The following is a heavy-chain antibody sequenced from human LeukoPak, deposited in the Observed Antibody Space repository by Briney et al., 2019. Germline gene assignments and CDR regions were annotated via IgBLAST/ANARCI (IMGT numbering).Heavy chain of an antibody. CDR1: GFTFSSYV. J-gene: IGHJ5*02. CDR2: IWYDGNEK. V-gene: IGHV3-33*01. CDR3: AREFDLGWFDP. Sequence: GGSLRLSCAASGFTFSSYVMHWVRQAPGKGLEWVAVIWYDGNEKYYADSVKGRFTISRDNTKNTLYLQMNSLRAEDTAVYYCAREFDLGWFDPWGQGTLVTVSS. D-gene: IGHD3/OR15-3a*01.